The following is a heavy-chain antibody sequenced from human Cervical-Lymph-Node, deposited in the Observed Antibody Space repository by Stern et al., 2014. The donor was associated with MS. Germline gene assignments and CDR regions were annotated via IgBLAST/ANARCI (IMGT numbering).Heavy chain of an antibody. Sequence: QVQLVQSGPGLVRPAQTLSLTCTVSGGDISSGTHYWSWIRQSAGKGLEWIGRTHASGRTKYTPSLKSRPTISVDTSRNPFSLKMTSVTAADTAVYYCVRERLNGIGEFDPWGQGALVTVSS. CDR1: GGDISSGTHY. V-gene: IGHV4-61*02. D-gene: IGHD3-10*01. CDR3: VRERLNGIGEFDP. J-gene: IGHJ5*02. CDR2: THASGRT.